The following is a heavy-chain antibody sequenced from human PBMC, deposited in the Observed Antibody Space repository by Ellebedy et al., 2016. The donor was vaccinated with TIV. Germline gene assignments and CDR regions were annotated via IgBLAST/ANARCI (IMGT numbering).Heavy chain of an antibody. D-gene: IGHD4-23*01. V-gene: IGHV1-24*01. CDR2: FDPEDGET. J-gene: IGHJ5*02. CDR3: ATVVTVVKHSVWFDP. Sequence: ASVKVSCKASGYTFTSYGISWVRQAPGKGLEWMGGFDPEDGETIYAQKFQGRVTMTEDTSTDTAYMELSSLRSEDTAVYYCATVVTVVKHSVWFDPWGQGTLVTVSS. CDR1: GYTFTSYG.